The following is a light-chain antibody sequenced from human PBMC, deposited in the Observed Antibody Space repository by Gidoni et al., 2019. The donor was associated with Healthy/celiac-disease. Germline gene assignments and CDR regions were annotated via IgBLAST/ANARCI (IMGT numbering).Light chain of an antibody. V-gene: IGKV1-13*02. J-gene: IGKJ4*01. CDR2: DAS. CDR1: QGISSA. CDR3: QHFNRQLT. Sequence: AIQLTQSPSSLSASVGDRVTITCRASQGISSALAWYQQKPGKAPKLLIYDASSLERGVPSRFSGSGSGTDFTLTISSLQPEDFATYYCQHFNRQLTFXGXTKVEIK.